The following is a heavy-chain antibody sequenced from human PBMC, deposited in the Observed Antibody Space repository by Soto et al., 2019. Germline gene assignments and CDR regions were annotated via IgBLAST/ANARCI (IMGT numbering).Heavy chain of an antibody. J-gene: IGHJ4*02. Sequence: EVQLVESGGGLVKPGGSLILSCEASGFALSDYTMNWVRLAPGKGLEWVSSISPTSIYTFYGDSVKGRFTISRDNAKNALYMEMRSLRAEDTALYYCARDHAGESGYVGYWGQGSLVTVSS. V-gene: IGHV3-21*06. CDR3: ARDHAGESGYVGY. CDR2: ISPTSIYT. D-gene: IGHD5-12*01. CDR1: GFALSDYT.